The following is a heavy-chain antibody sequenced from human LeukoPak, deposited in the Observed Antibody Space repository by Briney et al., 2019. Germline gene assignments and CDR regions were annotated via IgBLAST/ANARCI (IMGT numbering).Heavy chain of an antibody. D-gene: IGHD1-26*01. CDR2: ISWNSGSI. V-gene: IGHV3-9*01. CDR3: AKEISGSYEFDY. Sequence: GRSLRLSCAASGFTFDDYAMHWVRQAPGKGLEWVSGISWNSGSIGYADSVKGRFTISRDNAKNSLYLQMNSLRAEDTALYYCAKEISGSYEFDYWGQGTLVTVSS. CDR1: GFTFDDYA. J-gene: IGHJ4*02.